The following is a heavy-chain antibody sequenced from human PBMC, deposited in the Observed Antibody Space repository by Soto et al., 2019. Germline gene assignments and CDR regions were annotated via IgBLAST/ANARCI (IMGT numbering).Heavy chain of an antibody. Sequence: QVQLQESGPGLVKPSQTLSLTCTVSGGSITSSGYYWSWIRQHPGEGLEWIGFTSNSGSTSYNPSPKSRVTISVDTSSNQFSLNLKSVIAADTAVYYCARGGGSTKVDYWGQGTLVTVSP. CDR3: ARGGGSTKVDY. D-gene: IGHD2-2*01. CDR2: TSNSGST. V-gene: IGHV4-31*03. CDR1: GGSITSSGYY. J-gene: IGHJ4*02.